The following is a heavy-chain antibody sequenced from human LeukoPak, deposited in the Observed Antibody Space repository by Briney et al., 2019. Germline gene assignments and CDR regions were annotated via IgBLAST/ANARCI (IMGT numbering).Heavy chain of an antibody. CDR3: ARLGRYGSGTLGYGMDA. Sequence: GESLKISCQGSGYSFTSYWIGWVRQMPGKGLEWMGIIYPGDSDTRYNPSFQGQVTISAGKSISTAYLQWSSLEASDTAMYYCARLGRYGSGTLGYGMDAWGKGTTVTVPS. D-gene: IGHD3-10*01. V-gene: IGHV5-51*01. CDR1: GYSFTSYW. J-gene: IGHJ6*04. CDR2: IYPGDSDT.